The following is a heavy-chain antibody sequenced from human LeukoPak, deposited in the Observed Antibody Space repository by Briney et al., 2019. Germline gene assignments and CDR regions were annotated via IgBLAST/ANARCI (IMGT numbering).Heavy chain of an antibody. V-gene: IGHV1-2*02. CDR3: ARDRIAVAGRAFCYFDY. D-gene: IGHD6-19*01. J-gene: IGHJ4*02. CDR2: INPNSGGT. Sequence: ASVKVCCKASGYTFTGYYMHWVRQAPGQGLEWMGWINPNSGGTNYAQKFQGRVTMTRDTSISTAYMELSRLRSDDTAVYYCARDRIAVAGRAFCYFDYWGQGTLVTVSS. CDR1: GYTFTGYY.